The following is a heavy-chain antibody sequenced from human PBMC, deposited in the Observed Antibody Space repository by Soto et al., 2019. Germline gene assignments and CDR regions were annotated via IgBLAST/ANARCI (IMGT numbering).Heavy chain of an antibody. CDR2: IYYSGST. V-gene: IGHV4-59*01. J-gene: IGHJ5*02. CDR3: ASSPSLMVYAIPWFDP. CDR1: GGSISSYY. Sequence: SETLSLTCTVSGGSISSYYWSWIRQPPGKGLEWIGYIYYSGSTNYNPSLKSRVTISVDTSKNQFSLKLSSVTAADTAVYYCASSPSLMVYAIPWFDPWGQGTLVTVSS. D-gene: IGHD2-8*01.